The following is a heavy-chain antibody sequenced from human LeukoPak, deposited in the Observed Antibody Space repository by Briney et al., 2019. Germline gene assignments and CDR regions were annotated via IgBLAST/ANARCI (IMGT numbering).Heavy chain of an antibody. CDR3: AKSPRGIYYYYYLDV. D-gene: IGHD3-16*01. V-gene: IGHV3-23*01. CDR2: ISGSGGST. Sequence: GGSLRLSCAASGFTVSSNYMNWVRQAPGKGLEWVSAISGSGGSTYYADSVKGRFTISRDNSKNTLYLQMNSLRAEDTAVYYCAKSPRGIYYYYYLDVWGKGTTVTVSS. CDR1: GFTVSSNY. J-gene: IGHJ6*03.